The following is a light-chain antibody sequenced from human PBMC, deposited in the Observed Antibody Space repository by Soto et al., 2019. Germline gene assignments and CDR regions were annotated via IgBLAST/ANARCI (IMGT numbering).Light chain of an antibody. J-gene: IGLJ3*02. CDR2: EVS. CDR3: SSYAGSNWV. Sequence: QSALTQPPSASGSPGQSVTISCTGTSSDVGGYNYVSWYQQHPGKAPKLMIYEVSKRPSGVPDRFSGSKSGNTASLTVSGLQVEDEADYYCSSYAGSNWVFGGGTKVTVL. V-gene: IGLV2-8*01. CDR1: SSDVGGYNY.